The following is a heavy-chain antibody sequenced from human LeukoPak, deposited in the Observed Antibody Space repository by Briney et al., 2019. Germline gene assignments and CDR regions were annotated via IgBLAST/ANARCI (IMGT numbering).Heavy chain of an antibody. J-gene: IGHJ4*02. CDR3: CSGWYRHPGY. Sequence: SETLSLTCAVYGGSFSGYYWSWIRQPPGKGLEWIGEINHSGSTNYNPSLKSRVTISVDTSKNQFSLKLSSVTAADTAVYYRCSGWYRHPGYWGQGTLVTVSS. CDR2: INHSGST. V-gene: IGHV4-34*01. D-gene: IGHD6-19*01. CDR1: GGSFSGYY.